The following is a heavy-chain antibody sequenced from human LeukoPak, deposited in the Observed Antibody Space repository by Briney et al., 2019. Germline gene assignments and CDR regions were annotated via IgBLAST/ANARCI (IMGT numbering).Heavy chain of an antibody. CDR1: GFTFSSYG. D-gene: IGHD6-19*01. CDR3: AEVPISYSSGLFDY. V-gene: IGHV3-33*06. J-gene: IGHJ4*02. CDR2: IWYDGNNK. Sequence: GGSLRLSCAASGFTFSSYGMHWVRQAPGKGLEWVAVIWYDGNNKYYADSVKGRFTISRDNSKNTLFLQMNSLRAEDTAVYSCAEVPISYSSGLFDYWGQGTLVTVSS.